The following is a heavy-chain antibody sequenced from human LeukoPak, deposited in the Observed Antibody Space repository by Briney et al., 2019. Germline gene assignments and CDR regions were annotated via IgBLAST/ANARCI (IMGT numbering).Heavy chain of an antibody. CDR3: ARHYYDFRSGYYTGFDY. Sequence: PSETLSLTCTVSYGSISSTGYYWGWIRQPPGKGLEWIGSIYYSGSTYYNPSLKSRVTISVDTSKNQFSLKLSSVTAADTAVYYCARHYYDFRSGYYTGFDYWGQGTLVTVSS. D-gene: IGHD3-3*01. CDR2: IYYSGST. J-gene: IGHJ4*02. V-gene: IGHV4-39*01. CDR1: YGSISSTGYY.